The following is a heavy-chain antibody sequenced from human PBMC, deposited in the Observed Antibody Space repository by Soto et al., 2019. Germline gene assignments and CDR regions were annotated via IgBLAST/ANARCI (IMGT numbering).Heavy chain of an antibody. CDR1: GFTFSSYG. D-gene: IGHD3-3*01. V-gene: IGHV3-30*18. CDR2: ISYDGSNK. CDR3: AKDTNHASTGRFLEWLLSSYFEY. Sequence: GGPLRLSCGASGFTFSSYGMHWVLTATGKGLQWQAVISYDGSNKYYADSVKGRFTISRDNSKNTLYLQMNSLRAEDTAVYYCAKDTNHASTGRFLEWLLSSYFEYWGQGTLVTVSS. J-gene: IGHJ4*02.